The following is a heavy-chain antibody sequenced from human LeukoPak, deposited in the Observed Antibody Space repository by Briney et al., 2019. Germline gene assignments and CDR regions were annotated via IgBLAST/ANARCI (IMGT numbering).Heavy chain of an antibody. V-gene: IGHV4-39*07. CDR1: GGSISSSSYY. CDR2: IYYSGST. D-gene: IGHD5-18*01. CDR3: ARVDTAMVMLFDY. J-gene: IGHJ4*02. Sequence: SETLSLTCTVSGGSISSSSYYWGWIRQPPGKGLEWIGSIYYSGSTHYNPSLKSRVTISVDTSKNQFSLKLSSVTTADTAVYYCARVDTAMVMLFDYWGQGTLVTVPS.